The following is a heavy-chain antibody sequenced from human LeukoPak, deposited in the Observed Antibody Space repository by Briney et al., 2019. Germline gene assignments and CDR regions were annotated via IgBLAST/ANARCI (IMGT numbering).Heavy chain of an antibody. V-gene: IGHV4-61*02. Sequence: SQTLSLTCTVSGGSISSGSYYWSWIRQPAGKGLVWIGRIYTSGSINYNPSPKSRVTISGDMSKNQFSLKLSSVTAADTAVYYCARDIGWIDYWGQGTLVTVSS. D-gene: IGHD6-19*01. CDR2: IYTSGSI. CDR3: ARDIGWIDY. J-gene: IGHJ4*02. CDR1: GGSISSGSYY.